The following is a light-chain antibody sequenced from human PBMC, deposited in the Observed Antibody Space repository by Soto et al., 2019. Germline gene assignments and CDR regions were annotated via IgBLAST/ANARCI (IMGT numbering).Light chain of an antibody. CDR3: CSYAGSYIFV. Sequence: QSALIQPRWVSVSPGQSVTISCTGTSSDVGTYNYVSWYRQHPGKAPKLMISDVSKRPSGVPDRFSGSKSDNTASLTISGLQAEDEGDYYCCSYAGSYIFVFGTGTKVTVL. CDR2: DVS. CDR1: SSDVGTYNY. J-gene: IGLJ1*01. V-gene: IGLV2-11*01.